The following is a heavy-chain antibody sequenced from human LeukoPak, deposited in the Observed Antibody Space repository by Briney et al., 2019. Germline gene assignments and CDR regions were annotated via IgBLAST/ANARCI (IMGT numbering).Heavy chain of an antibody. CDR3: TRDHGITGTVGDY. CDR1: GFTFGDYA. D-gene: IGHD1-20*01. Sequence: GGSLRLSCTASGFTFGDYAMSWFRQAPGKGLEWVGFIRSKAYGGTTEYAASVKGRFTISRDDSKSIAYLQMNSLKTEDTAVYYCTRDHGITGTVGDYWGQGTLVTVSS. V-gene: IGHV3-49*03. CDR2: IRSKAYGGTT. J-gene: IGHJ4*02.